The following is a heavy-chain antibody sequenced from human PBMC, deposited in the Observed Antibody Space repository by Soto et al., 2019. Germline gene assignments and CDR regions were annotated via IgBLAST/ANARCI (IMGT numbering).Heavy chain of an antibody. Sequence: PGGSLRLSCAASGFTFFTYAMSWVRQAPGKGLEWVSTIGGSGDTTYYADSVKGRFTISRDQSKNTLYLQMNSLRAEDTAVYYCAKDFGTEVPEYFQHWGQGTLVTVSS. J-gene: IGHJ1*01. CDR1: GFTFFTYA. V-gene: IGHV3-23*01. CDR3: AKDFGTEVPEYFQH. D-gene: IGHD3-3*01. CDR2: IGGSGDTT.